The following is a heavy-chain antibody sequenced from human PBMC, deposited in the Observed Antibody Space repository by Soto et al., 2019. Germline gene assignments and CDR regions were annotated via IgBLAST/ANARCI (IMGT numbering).Heavy chain of an antibody. D-gene: IGHD7-27*01. CDR1: GDSVSSDTAA. V-gene: IGHV6-1*01. CDR3: ARDNLGRAPPFDL. Sequence: PSQTLSLTCAISGDSVSSDTAAWNWIRQSPSRGLEWLGRTFYRSKWHYDYAVSVKSRITIYPDTSKNQFSLQLNSVTPEDTAVYYCARDNLGRAPPFDLWGQGTLVTVSS. CDR2: TFYRSKWHY. J-gene: IGHJ4*02.